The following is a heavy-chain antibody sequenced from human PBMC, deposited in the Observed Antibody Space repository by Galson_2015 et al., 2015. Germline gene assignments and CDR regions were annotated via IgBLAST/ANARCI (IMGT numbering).Heavy chain of an antibody. V-gene: IGHV3-11*01. CDR1: RFTFSDYF. Sequence: SLRLSCAASRFTFSDYFMTWIRQAPGKGLEWISYISDRGTAIYYADSVKGRFTVSRDNAKKVMYLQMNSLRVEDTAVYYCARSGQWLQSRLGFDYWGQGTLVTVPS. D-gene: IGHD5-24*01. CDR3: ARSGQWLQSRLGFDY. CDR2: ISDRGTAI. J-gene: IGHJ4*02.